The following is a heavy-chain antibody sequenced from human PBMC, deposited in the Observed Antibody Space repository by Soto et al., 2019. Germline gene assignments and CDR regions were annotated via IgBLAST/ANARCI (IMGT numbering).Heavy chain of an antibody. J-gene: IGHJ6*02. D-gene: IGHD3-3*01. Sequence: GGSLRLSCAASGFTFSSYWMHWVRQAPGKGLVWVSRINSDGSSTSYADSVKGRFTISRDNAKNTLYLQMNSLRAEDTAVYYCARGATIFGVPLYGMDVWGQGTTVTVSS. CDR3: ARGATIFGVPLYGMDV. CDR1: GFTFSSYW. V-gene: IGHV3-74*01. CDR2: INSDGSST.